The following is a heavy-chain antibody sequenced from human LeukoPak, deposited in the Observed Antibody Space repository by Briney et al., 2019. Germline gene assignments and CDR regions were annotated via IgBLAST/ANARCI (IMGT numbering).Heavy chain of an antibody. J-gene: IGHJ5*02. CDR3: ASSGDIVVVPAAYAPNRFDP. D-gene: IGHD2-2*01. CDR2: IIPIFGTA. Sequence: GSSVKVSCKASGGTFSSYAISWVRQAPGQGLEWMGGIIPIFGTANYAQKFQGRVTITTDESASTAYMELSSLRSEDTAVYYCASSGDIVVVPAAYAPNRFDPWGQGTLVTVSS. CDR1: GGTFSSYA. V-gene: IGHV1-69*05.